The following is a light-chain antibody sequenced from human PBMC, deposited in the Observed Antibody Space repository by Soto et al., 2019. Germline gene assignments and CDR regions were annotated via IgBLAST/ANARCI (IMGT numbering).Light chain of an antibody. J-gene: IGKJ1*01. V-gene: IGKV3-20*01. CDR1: QSVDSNY. CDR2: GGS. CDR3: QQYSSGM. Sequence: IVLTQSPGTLSLSPGERATLSCRASQSVDSNYLAWYQQKPCQAPRLLIYGGSRRATGIPDRFSGGGSGTDFTLTISRLEPEDYAVYYCQQYSSGMFGQGTKVEI.